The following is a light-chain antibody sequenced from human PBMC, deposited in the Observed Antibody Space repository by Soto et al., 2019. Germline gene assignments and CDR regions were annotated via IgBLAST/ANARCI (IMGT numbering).Light chain of an antibody. CDR2: DSS. CDR3: QQYANKPLT. V-gene: IGKV3-20*01. CDR1: QTVSANY. J-gene: IGKJ4*01. Sequence: VLTQSPGTLSLSPGERATLSCRATQTVSANYLAWYQQKSGQAPRLLIYDSSIRATGIPDRFSGSGSGTDFTLTISRLEPEDFAVYYCQQYANKPLTFGGGTKVEIK.